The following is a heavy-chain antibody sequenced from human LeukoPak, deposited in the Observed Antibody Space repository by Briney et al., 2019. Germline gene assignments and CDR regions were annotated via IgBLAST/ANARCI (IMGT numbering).Heavy chain of an antibody. J-gene: IGHJ4*02. V-gene: IGHV4-34*01. CDR2: INHSGST. D-gene: IGHD3-10*01. Sequence: PSETLSLTCAVYGGSFSGYYWIRQPPGKGLEWIGEINHSGSTNYNPSLKSRVTISVDTSKNQFSLQLNSVTPEDTAVYYCARAPDYYGSGSYYNHFDYWGQGTLVTVSS. CDR3: ARAPDYYGSGSYYNHFDY. CDR1: GGSFSGYY.